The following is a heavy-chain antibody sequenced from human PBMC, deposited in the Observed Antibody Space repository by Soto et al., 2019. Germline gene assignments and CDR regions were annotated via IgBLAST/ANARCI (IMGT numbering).Heavy chain of an antibody. Sequence: ESGGGLVQPGGSLRLSCAASGFSFSSYWMTWVRQAPGKGLEWVANIKQDAREKYYVASVKGRFTISRDNGKNLLYLQMDSLTADDTAVYYCAGDGVRNGAYNGWLDPWCQGTLVTVSS. CDR2: IKQDAREK. V-gene: IGHV3-7*03. D-gene: IGHD3-16*01. J-gene: IGHJ5*02. CDR3: AGDGVRNGAYNGWLDP. CDR1: GFSFSSYW.